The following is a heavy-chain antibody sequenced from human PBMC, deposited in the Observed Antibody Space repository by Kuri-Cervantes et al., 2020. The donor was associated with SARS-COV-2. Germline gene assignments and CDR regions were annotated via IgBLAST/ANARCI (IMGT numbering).Heavy chain of an antibody. CDR3: ARISAINNAFDI. CDR1: GGSFSSHY. D-gene: IGHD6-25*01. J-gene: IGHJ3*02. CDR2: INHSGST. Sequence: SETLSLTCAVYGGSFSSHYWSWIRQPPGKGLEWIGEINHSGSTNYNPFLKSRVTISVDMSDNQFSLKVTSVTAADTAVYYCARISAINNAFDIWGQGTLVTVSS. V-gene: IGHV4-34*01.